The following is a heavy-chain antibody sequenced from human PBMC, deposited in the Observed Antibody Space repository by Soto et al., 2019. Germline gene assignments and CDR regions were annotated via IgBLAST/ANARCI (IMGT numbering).Heavy chain of an antibody. D-gene: IGHD5-12*01. CDR2: ISYDGSNK. CDR1: GFAFSSYA. J-gene: IGHJ4*02. CDR3: ARDGWLQMWYYFDY. Sequence: PGGSLRLSCAASGFAFSSYAMHWVRQAPGKGLEWVAVISYDGSNKYYADSVKGRFTISRDNSKNTLYLQMNSLRAEDTAVYYCARDGWLQMWYYFDYWGQGT. V-gene: IGHV3-30-3*01.